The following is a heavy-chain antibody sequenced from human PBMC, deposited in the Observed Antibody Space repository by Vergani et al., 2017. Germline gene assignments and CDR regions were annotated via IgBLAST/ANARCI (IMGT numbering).Heavy chain of an antibody. CDR3: ARLVGATKSYYYYYMDV. D-gene: IGHD1-26*01. V-gene: IGHV1-69*01. J-gene: IGHJ6*03. Sequence: QVQLVQSGAEVKKPGSSVKVSCKASGGTFSSYAISWVRQAPGQGLEWMGGIIPIFGTANYAQKFQGRVTITADESPSTAYMELSSLRSEDTAVYYCARLVGATKSYYYYYMDVWGKGTTVTVSS. CDR1: GGTFSSYA. CDR2: IIPIFGTA.